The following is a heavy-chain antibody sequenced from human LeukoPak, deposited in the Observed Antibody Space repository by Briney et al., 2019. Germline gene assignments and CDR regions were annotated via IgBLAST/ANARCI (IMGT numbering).Heavy chain of an antibody. CDR1: GFTFDDYG. CDR2: INWSGGST. J-gene: IGHJ3*02. CDR3: VRDQYYYYDSSASRGPAAFDI. V-gene: IGHV3-20*01. Sequence: PGGSLRLSCAASGFTFDDYGMSWVRQAPGKGLEWVSGINWSGGSTGYADSVKGRFTISRDNAKNSLYLQMNSLRAEDTALYHCVRDQYYYYDSSASRGPAAFDIWGQGTMVTVSS. D-gene: IGHD3-22*01.